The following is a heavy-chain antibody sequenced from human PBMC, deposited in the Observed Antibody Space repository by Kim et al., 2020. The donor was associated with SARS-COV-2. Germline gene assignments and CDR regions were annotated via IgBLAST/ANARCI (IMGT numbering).Heavy chain of an antibody. CDR3: ARAHAGDYYYYYYMDV. V-gene: IGHV3-21*01. D-gene: IGHD7-27*01. Sequence: SVKGRFTISREHAKNSLYLQMNSLRAEDTAVYYCARAHAGDYYYYYYMDVWGKGTTVTVSS. J-gene: IGHJ6*03.